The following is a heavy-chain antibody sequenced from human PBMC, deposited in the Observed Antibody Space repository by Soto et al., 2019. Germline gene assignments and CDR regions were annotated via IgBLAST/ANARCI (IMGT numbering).Heavy chain of an antibody. D-gene: IGHD5-18*01. J-gene: IGHJ4*02. V-gene: IGHV4-59*01. CDR3: ARENGYSFAYES. CDR2: IYYSGSI. Sequence: WTWIRQPPGKGLEWIGYIYYSGSINYNPSLRSRVTISGDTSKNQFSLKLNSVTAADTAVYYCARENGYSFAYESWGQGTLVTVSS.